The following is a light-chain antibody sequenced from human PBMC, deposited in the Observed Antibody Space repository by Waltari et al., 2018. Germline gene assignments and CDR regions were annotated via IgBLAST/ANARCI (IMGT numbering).Light chain of an antibody. V-gene: IGKV3-15*01. CDR2: AAS. J-gene: IGKJ2*01. CDR1: QSVSTN. Sequence: EIVVPQSPATLSVSPGDTATVSCRASQSVSTNVAWYQHKPGQAPRLLIHAASTRATAIPARFSGSGSGTEFTLTVSSLHSEDSAVYYCQQYNVWPHTFGQGTRLEIK. CDR3: QQYNVWPHT.